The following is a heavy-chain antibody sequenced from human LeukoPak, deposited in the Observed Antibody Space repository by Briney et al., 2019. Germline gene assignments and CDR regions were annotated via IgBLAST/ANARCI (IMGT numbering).Heavy chain of an antibody. CDR3: AKAPVTTCSGAYCYPFDY. CDR1: GFTLSSYA. J-gene: IGHJ4*02. Sequence: GGSLRLSCAASGFTLSSYAMSWVRQGPGKGLEWVSAISVSGNTYHADSVKGRLTISRDSSKNKLDLQMNSLGAGDAAVYYCAKAPVTTCSGAYCYPFDYWSQGTLVTVSS. V-gene: IGHV3-23*01. CDR2: ISVSGNT. D-gene: IGHD2-15*01.